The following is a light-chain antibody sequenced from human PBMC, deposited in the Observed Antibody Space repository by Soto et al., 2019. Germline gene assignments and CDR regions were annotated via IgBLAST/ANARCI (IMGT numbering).Light chain of an antibody. CDR2: DVS. J-gene: IGLJ2*01. V-gene: IGLV2-14*01. CDR3: ISYTGSSTYVV. Sequence: QSALTQPASVSGSPGQSITISCTGTSSDVGGYNYVSWYQQHPGKAPKPMIYDVSNRPSGVSNRFSGSKSANTASLTISGLQAEDEADYYCISYTGSSTYVVFGGGTKVTVL. CDR1: SSDVGGYNY.